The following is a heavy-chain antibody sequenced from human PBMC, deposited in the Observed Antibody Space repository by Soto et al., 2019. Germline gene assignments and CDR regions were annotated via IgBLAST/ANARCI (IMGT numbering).Heavy chain of an antibody. V-gene: IGHV1-69*02. CDR3: AKFGVQAGVD. CDR2: IIPILGIA. CDR1: GDTLSSYT. Sequence: QVQLVQSGAEVKKPESSVKVSCKASGDTLSSYTISWVRQAPGQGLEWMGRIIPILGIANYAQKFQGRVTITADKSTSTAYMELSSLRSEDTTVYYWAKFGVQAGVDWGQGTQVTVSS. J-gene: IGHJ4*02. D-gene: IGHD3-3*01.